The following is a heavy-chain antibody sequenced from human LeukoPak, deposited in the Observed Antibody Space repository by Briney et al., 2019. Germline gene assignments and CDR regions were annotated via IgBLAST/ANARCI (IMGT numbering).Heavy chain of an antibody. CDR3: ARGRGLDY. CDR1: GVSISSDY. D-gene: IGHD2-15*01. Sequence: SETLSLTCTVSGVSISSDYWSWVRQPPGKGLEWIGYIHSSGSTNYNPSLKSRVTISVDTSKNEFSLKLSSVNAADTAVYYCARGRGLDYWGQGTLVTVSS. CDR2: IHSSGST. V-gene: IGHV4-59*01. J-gene: IGHJ4*02.